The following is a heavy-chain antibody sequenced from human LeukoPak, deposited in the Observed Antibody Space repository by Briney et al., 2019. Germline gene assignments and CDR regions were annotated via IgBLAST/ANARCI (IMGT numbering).Heavy chain of an antibody. CDR3: AKGDNCRGNTCYSFWGWYMDV. Sequence: GGSLRLSCAASGFTFTSYAMNWVRQAPGKGLEWVSGISGSGGSTSYADSVKGRFTISRDNSKKTLYLQIHSLGAEDTAIYYCAKGDNCRGNTCYSFWGWYMDVWGKGTTVTVSS. V-gene: IGHV3-23*01. D-gene: IGHD2-15*01. J-gene: IGHJ6*03. CDR2: ISGSGGST. CDR1: GFTFTSYA.